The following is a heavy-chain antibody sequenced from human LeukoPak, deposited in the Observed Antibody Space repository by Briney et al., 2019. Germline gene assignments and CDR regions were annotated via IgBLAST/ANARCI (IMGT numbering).Heavy chain of an antibody. CDR1: GFTFSSYV. V-gene: IGHV3-23*01. Sequence: GGSLRLSCAASGFTFSSYVMSWVRHAPGKGLEWVSSISGSGASTHYADSVKGRFTISRDNSKNTLYLQMNSLRVEDTAVYYCAKDVGSSPVATDYWGQGTLVTVSS. CDR2: ISGSGAST. J-gene: IGHJ4*02. CDR3: AKDVGSSPVATDY. D-gene: IGHD6-6*01.